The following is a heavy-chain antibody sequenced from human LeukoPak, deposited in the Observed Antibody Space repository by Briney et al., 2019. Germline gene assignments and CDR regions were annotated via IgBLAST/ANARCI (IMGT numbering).Heavy chain of an antibody. CDR1: GYIFTNYW. D-gene: IGHD3-22*01. CDR2: IYAGDSDT. CDR3: ARQGSSGYYKYYYYGMDV. Sequence: GESLKISCKGSGYIFTNYWIGWVRQMPGKGLEWMGIIYAGDSDTTYSPSFQGQVTISADKSISTAYLQWSSLKASDTAMYYCARQGSSGYYKYYYYGMDVWGQGTTVTVSS. J-gene: IGHJ6*02. V-gene: IGHV5-51*01.